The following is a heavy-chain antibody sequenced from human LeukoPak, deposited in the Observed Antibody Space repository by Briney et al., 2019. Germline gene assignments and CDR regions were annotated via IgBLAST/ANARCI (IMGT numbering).Heavy chain of an antibody. CDR1: GGSFSGYY. D-gene: IGHD6-13*01. V-gene: IGHV4-59*10. CDR3: ASWSGYSSSWYGNWFDP. CDR2: IYTSGGT. J-gene: IGHJ5*02. Sequence: PSETLSLTCAVYGGSFSGYYWSWIRQPAGKGLEWIGRIYTSGGTNYNPSLKSRVTMSVDTSKNQFSLKLSSVTAADTAVYYCASWSGYSSSWYGNWFDPWGQGTLVTVSS.